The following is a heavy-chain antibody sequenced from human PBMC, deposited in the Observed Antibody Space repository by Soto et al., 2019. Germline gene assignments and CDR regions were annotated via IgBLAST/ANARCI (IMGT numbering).Heavy chain of an antibody. CDR1: GYTFSAYG. Sequence: QVQLLQSGGEVTKPGASVKVSCKSTGYTFSAYGVSWVRQAPGPGLEWLGWISVYTGNTKQAQKFQDRVTLTTEASTGTAYLELRSLRSDDTALYYCARDRSTTDRCYTHHFDVWGQGTKVTVSS. CDR3: ARDRSTTDRCYTHHFDV. D-gene: IGHD1-26*01. CDR2: ISVYTGNT. V-gene: IGHV1-18*04. J-gene: IGHJ6*02.